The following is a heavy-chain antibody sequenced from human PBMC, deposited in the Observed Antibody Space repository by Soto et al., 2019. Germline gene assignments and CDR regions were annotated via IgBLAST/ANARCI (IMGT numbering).Heavy chain of an antibody. CDR3: ARAPPVAGFVPAANLDY. J-gene: IGHJ4*02. D-gene: IGHD2-2*01. V-gene: IGHV3-33*01. Sequence: PGGSLRLSCAASGFTFSSYGMHWVRQAPGKGLEWVAVIWYDGSNKYYADSVKGRFTISRDNSKNTLYLQMNSLRAEDTAVYYCARAPPVAGFVPAANLDYWGQGTLVTVSS. CDR2: IWYDGSNK. CDR1: GFTFSSYG.